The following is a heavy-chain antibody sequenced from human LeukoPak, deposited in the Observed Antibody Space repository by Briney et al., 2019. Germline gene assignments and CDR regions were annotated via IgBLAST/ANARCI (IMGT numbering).Heavy chain of an antibody. D-gene: IGHD3-9*01. V-gene: IGHV4-38-2*02. Sequence: SETLSLTCTVSDYSISSGYYWGWVRQPWIRQPPVKELEWIGSIYHSGNTYYNRSLKSRVTISVDTSQNQFSLKLSSVTAADTAVYYCARHSKAHYDILTGYYSSWFDPWGQGTLVTVSS. CDR3: ARHSKAHYDILTGYYSSWFDP. J-gene: IGHJ5*02. CDR2: IYHSGNT. CDR1: DYSISSGYY.